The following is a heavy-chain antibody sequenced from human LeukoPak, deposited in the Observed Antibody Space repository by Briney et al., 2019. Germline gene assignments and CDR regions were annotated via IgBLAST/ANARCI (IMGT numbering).Heavy chain of an antibody. V-gene: IGHV4-59*12. D-gene: IGHD6-6*01. CDR2: IYHSGST. CDR1: GGSISSYY. J-gene: IGHJ4*02. Sequence: SETLSLTCTVSGGSISSYYWSWIRQPPGKGLEWIGYIYHSGSTYYNPSLKSRVTISVDRSKNQFSLKLSSVTAADTAVYYCARLYSSALRYFDYWGQGTLVTVSS. CDR3: ARLYSSALRYFDY.